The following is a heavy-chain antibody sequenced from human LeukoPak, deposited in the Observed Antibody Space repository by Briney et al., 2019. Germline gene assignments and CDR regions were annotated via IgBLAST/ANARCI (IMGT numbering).Heavy chain of an antibody. J-gene: IGHJ4*02. CDR2: IRQDGTEI. CDR1: GFTFSSYW. D-gene: IGHD2-2*01. CDR3: ARNKYLSVTPAAGVPDY. V-gene: IGHV3-7*01. Sequence: GGSLRLSCAASGFTFSSYWMSWVRQAPGKGLEWVANIRQDGTEIFYVDSVKGRFSISRDNAKNSLYLQMNSLRAEDTAVYYCARNKYLSVTPAAGVPDYWGQGTLVTVSS.